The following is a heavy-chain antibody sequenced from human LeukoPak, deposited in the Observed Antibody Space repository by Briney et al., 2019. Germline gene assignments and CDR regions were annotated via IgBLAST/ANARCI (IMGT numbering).Heavy chain of an antibody. D-gene: IGHD3-10*01. V-gene: IGHV3-66*01. CDR2: IYSDNT. J-gene: IGHJ4*02. Sequence: GGSLRLSCTVSGFTVSTNSMSWVRQAPGKGLEWVSFIYSDNTHYSDSVEGRFTISRDNSKNTFYLQMNSLRAEDTAVYYCARDRSGASGYWGQGTLVTVSS. CDR1: GFTVSTNS. CDR3: ARDRSGASGY.